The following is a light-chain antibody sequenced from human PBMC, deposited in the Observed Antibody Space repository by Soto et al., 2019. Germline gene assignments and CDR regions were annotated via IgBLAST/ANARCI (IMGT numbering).Light chain of an antibody. J-gene: IGLJ3*02. Sequence: QSVLTQPASVSGSPGQSITISCTGTSSEVGGYNYVSWYQQHPGKAPKLMIYEVSNRPSGVSNRFPGSKSGNTASLTISGLQAEDEADYYCSSYTSSSTRVFGGGTKLTVL. CDR3: SSYTSSSTRV. CDR1: SSEVGGYNY. V-gene: IGLV2-14*01. CDR2: EVS.